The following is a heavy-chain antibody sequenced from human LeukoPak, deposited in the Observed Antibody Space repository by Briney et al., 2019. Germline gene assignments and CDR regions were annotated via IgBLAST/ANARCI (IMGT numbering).Heavy chain of an antibody. V-gene: IGHV1-46*01. D-gene: IGHD2-15*01. CDR2: INPSGGST. CDR3: ARDYPAPIAGGAFDI. Sequence: VASVKVSCKASGYTFTSYYMHWVRQAPGQGLEWMGIINPSGGSTSYAQKFQGRVTMTRDTSTSTVYMELSSLRSEDTAVYYCARDYPAPIAGGAFDIWGQGTMVTVSS. CDR1: GYTFTSYY. J-gene: IGHJ3*02.